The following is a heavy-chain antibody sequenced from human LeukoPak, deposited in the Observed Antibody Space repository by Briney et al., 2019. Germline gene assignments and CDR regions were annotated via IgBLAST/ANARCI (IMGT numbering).Heavy chain of an antibody. J-gene: IGHJ4*02. D-gene: IGHD6-13*01. V-gene: IGHV1-2*02. CDR3: ARDGFAAAGGDY. CDR1: GYTFTRYY. Sequence: ASVKVSCKASGYTFTRYYIHWVGQAPGQGLEWMGWINPNSGGTKYAQKFQGRVTMTGDTSISTAYMELSRLRSDDTAVYYCARDGFAAAGGDYWGQGTLVTVSS. CDR2: INPNSGGT.